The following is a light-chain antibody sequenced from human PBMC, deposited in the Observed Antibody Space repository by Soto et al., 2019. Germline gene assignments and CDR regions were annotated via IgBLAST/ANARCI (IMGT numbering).Light chain of an antibody. V-gene: IGKV3-20*01. J-gene: IGKJ3*01. CDR2: GAS. CDR1: QSVSSSY. CDR3: QQYSSSPGFT. Sequence: DIVLTPSPGTLSLSPGERATLSCRASQSVSSSYLAWYQQKPGQAPRLLIYGASSRATGIPDRFSGSGSGTDFTLTISRLEPEDFAVYYCQQYSSSPGFTFGPGTKVDIK.